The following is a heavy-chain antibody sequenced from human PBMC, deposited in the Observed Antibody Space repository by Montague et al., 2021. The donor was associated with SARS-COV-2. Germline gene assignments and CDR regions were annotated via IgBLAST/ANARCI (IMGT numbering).Heavy chain of an antibody. J-gene: IGHJ6*02. CDR1: GGSISSSSYY. Sequence: SETLSLTCTVSGGSISSSSYYWGWIRQPPGKGLEWIGSIYYSGSTYYNPSLKSRVTISVDTSKNQFSLKLSSVTAADTAVYYCAGERITMIVVVITPYYYYGMDVWGQGTTVTVS. V-gene: IGHV4-39*02. CDR2: IYYSGST. D-gene: IGHD3-22*01. CDR3: AGERITMIVVVITPYYYYGMDV.